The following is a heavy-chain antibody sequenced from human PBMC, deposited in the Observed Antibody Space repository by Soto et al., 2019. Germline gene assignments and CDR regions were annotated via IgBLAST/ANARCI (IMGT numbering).Heavy chain of an antibody. V-gene: IGHV4-30-4*01. D-gene: IGHD3-16*01. CDR2: ICYSGST. Sequence: QVQLQESGPGLVKPSQTLSLTCTVSGGSISSGDYCWSWIRQPPGKGLEWIGYICYSGSTYYNPSLNSRITISIDTSKNQFSLKLSSVTAAEPAVYFCARGDGDYVWGNDYGGQGTRVTVSS. J-gene: IGHJ4*02. CDR1: GGSISSGDYC. CDR3: ARGDGDYVWGNDY.